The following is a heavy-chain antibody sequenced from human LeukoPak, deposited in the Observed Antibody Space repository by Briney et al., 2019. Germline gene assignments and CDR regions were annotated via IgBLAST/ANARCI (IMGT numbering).Heavy chain of an antibody. CDR1: GFTFSSYE. D-gene: IGHD1-1*01. J-gene: IGHJ3*02. CDR3: AREAAALDDAFDI. V-gene: IGHV3-48*03. CDR2: ISSSGRMI. Sequence: PGGSLRPSCAASGFTFSSYEMNWVRQAPGKGLEWVSYISSSGRMIYFADSVKGRFTISRDNAMNSLHLQMNSLRAEDTAVYYCAREAAALDDAFDIWGQGTVVTVSS.